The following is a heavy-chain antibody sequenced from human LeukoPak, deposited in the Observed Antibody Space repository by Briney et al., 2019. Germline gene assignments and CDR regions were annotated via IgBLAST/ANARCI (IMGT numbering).Heavy chain of an antibody. CDR1: GFTFSSYG. D-gene: IGHD5-18*01. J-gene: IGHJ4*02. CDR3: ARAKGQLWTIPDQ. V-gene: IGHV3-30*03. Sequence: GGSLRLSCAASGFTFSSYGMHWVRQPPGEGLEWVAVISYTGSKKSSADSVKGRFTISRDNSKNTLYLQMNSLRPEDTAVYFCARAKGQLWTIPDQWRRETLV. CDR2: ISYTGSKK.